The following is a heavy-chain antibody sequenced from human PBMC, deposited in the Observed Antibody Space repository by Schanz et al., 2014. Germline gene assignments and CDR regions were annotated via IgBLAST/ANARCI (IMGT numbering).Heavy chain of an antibody. V-gene: IGHV3-30*02. CDR3: VKDPDKYNWNDVEGMDV. CDR1: GITFSGYS. J-gene: IGHJ6*01. CDR2: IGYDGSEK. Sequence: VQLVESGGGLVQPGGSLKLSCAASGITFSGYSMNWVRQAPGKGLEWVANIGYDGSEKYYVDSVKGRFTISRDNSKNTLYLQMKSLRVEDTAVYYCVKDPDKYNWNDVEGMDVWGPGTTVTVSS. D-gene: IGHD1-1*01.